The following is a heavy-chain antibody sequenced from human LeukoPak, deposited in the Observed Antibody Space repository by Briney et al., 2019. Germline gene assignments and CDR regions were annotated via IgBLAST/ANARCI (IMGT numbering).Heavy chain of an antibody. CDR2: INPGDSDT. V-gene: IGHV5-51*01. J-gene: IGHJ4*02. Sequence: PGESLKISCQGSGLSFSNYWIGWVRQMPGKGLEWMGIINPGDSDTRYSPSFRGQVTISADTSISTAYLQWSSLKASDTAMYYCARRNYDSGRVKVDYWGQGTQVTVSS. CDR3: ARRNYDSGRVKVDY. CDR1: GLSFSNYW. D-gene: IGHD3-22*01.